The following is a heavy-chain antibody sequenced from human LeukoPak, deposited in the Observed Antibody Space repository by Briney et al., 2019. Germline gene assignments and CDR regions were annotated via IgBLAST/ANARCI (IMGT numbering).Heavy chain of an antibody. CDR1: GFTFSSYA. Sequence: PGGSLRLSCAASGFTFSSYAMSWVRQAPGKGLAWVSAISESGGSTYYADSVRGRFTISRDNSKNTLYLQMNSLRAEDTAVYYCASHNSGWPDFDYWGQGTLVTVSS. V-gene: IGHV3-23*01. CDR3: ASHNSGWPDFDY. D-gene: IGHD6-19*01. CDR2: ISESGGST. J-gene: IGHJ4*02.